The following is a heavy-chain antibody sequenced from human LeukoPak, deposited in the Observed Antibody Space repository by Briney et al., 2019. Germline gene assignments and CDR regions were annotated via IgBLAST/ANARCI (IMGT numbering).Heavy chain of an antibody. CDR1: GFTFDDYA. V-gene: IGHV3-43*02. J-gene: IGHJ3*02. Sequence: GGSLRHSCAASGFTFDDYAMHWVRQAPGKGLEWVSLISGDGGSTYYADSVKGRFTISRDNSKNSLYLQMNSLRTEDTALYYCAKDFGVYYYDSSVAFDIWGQGTMVTVSS. CDR2: ISGDGGST. CDR3: AKDFGVYYYDSSVAFDI. D-gene: IGHD3-22*01.